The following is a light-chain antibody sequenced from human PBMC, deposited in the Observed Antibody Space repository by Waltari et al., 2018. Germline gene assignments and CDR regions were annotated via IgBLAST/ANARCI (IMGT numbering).Light chain of an antibody. CDR1: SSDVGAYHY. V-gene: IGLV2-14*03. Sequence: QSALTQPASVSGSPGQPLTISCTVTSSDVGAYHYASCYQQHPGKAPKLIIFSVSNRPSGFSNRFSGSKSGNAASLTISGLQAEDEADYYCSSYISSSTLELFGGGTSLTVL. J-gene: IGLJ2*01. CDR3: SSYISSSTLEL. CDR2: SVS.